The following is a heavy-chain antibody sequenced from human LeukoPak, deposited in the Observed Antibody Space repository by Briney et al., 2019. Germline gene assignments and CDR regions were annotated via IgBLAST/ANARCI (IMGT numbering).Heavy chain of an antibody. CDR1: GFTFSSYS. D-gene: IGHD6-6*01. CDR2: IGTSSSPI. V-gene: IGHV3-48*02. J-gene: IGHJ4*02. Sequence: WGSLRLSRAASGFTFSSYSMNWVRQAPGKGLEWVSYIGTSSSPIFHADSVKGRFTISRDNAKNSLYLQMNSLRDEDTAVYYWARDRSSPFASGGQEPLVTVSS. CDR3: ARDRSSPFAS.